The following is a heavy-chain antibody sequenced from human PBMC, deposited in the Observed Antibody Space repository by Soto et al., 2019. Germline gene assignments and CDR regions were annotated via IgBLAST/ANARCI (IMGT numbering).Heavy chain of an antibody. CDR2: IWYDGSNK. D-gene: IGHD3-22*01. CDR3: ARVLGYYYGSSGRDY. J-gene: IGHJ4*02. CDR1: GFTFSSYG. V-gene: IGHV3-33*01. Sequence: QVQLVESGGGVVQPGRSLRLSCAASGFTFSSYGMHWVRQAPGKGLEWVAVIWYDGSNKYYADSVKGRFTISRDNSKNTLYLQMNSLRAEDTAVYYCARVLGYYYGSSGRDYWGQGTLVTVSS.